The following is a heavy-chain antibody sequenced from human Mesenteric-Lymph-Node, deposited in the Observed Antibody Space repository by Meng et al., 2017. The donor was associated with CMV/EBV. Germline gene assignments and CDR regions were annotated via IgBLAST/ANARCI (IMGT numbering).Heavy chain of an antibody. CDR2: IKQDGSEK. J-gene: IGHJ4*02. V-gene: IGHV3-7*01. CDR1: GFTFSSYW. Sequence: GGSLRLSCAASGFTFSSYWMSWVRQAPGKGLEWVAEIKQDGSEKYYVDSVKGRFTISRDNAKISLYLQMNSLRAEDTAVYYCARAGPYSNSQHWDYWGQGTLVTVSS. D-gene: IGHD6-13*01. CDR3: ARAGPYSNSQHWDY.